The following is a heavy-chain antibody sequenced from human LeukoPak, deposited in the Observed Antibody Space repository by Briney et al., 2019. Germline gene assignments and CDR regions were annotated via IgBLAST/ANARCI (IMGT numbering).Heavy chain of an antibody. Sequence: GGSLRLSCAASGFTFSSHWMTWVRQGPGKGLEWVANIKEDGSERNYVDSVKGRFTISRDNANISLYLQMNSLSAEDTAVYYCARGRDYGGDRGYFDCWGQGTLVTVSS. D-gene: IGHD4-17*01. CDR2: IKEDGSER. J-gene: IGHJ4*02. CDR3: ARGRDYGGDRGYFDC. V-gene: IGHV3-7*04. CDR1: GFTFSSHW.